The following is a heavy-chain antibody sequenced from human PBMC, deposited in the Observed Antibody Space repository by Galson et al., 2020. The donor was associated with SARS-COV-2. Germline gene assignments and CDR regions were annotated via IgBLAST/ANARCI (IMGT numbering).Heavy chain of an antibody. J-gene: IGHJ4*02. CDR1: GFTFSSYA. Sequence: GGSLRLSCAASGFTFSSYAMSWVHQAPGKGLEWVSAISGSGGSTYYADSVKGRFTISRDNSKNTLYLQMNSLRAEDTAVYYCAKDQEGDLRFDYWGQGTLVTVSS. CDR3: AKDQEGDLRFDY. CDR2: ISGSGGST. V-gene: IGHV3-23*01. D-gene: IGHD3-16*01.